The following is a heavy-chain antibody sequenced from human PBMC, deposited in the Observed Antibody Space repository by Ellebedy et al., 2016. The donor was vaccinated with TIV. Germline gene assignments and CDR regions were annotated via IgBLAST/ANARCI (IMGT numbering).Heavy chain of an antibody. CDR2: IYPGDSDT. CDR3: ARGGPTSGFDY. V-gene: IGHV5-51*01. CDR1: GYTFTSYG. J-gene: IGHJ4*02. Sequence: ASVKVSCKASGYTFTSYGISWVRQMPGKGLEWMGIIYPGDSDTRYSPSFQGLVTISADKSISTAYLQWSSLKASDTAMYFCARGGPTSGFDYWGQGTLVTVSS. D-gene: IGHD3-10*01.